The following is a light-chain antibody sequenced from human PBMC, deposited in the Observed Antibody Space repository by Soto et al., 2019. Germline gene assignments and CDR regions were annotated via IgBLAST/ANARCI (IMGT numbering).Light chain of an antibody. CDR1: SSNIGRNY. J-gene: IGLJ1*01. CDR2: END. Sequence: QSVLTQPPSVSAAPGQKVTMSCSGGSSNIGRNYVSWHQQVPGTAPKLLIYENDKRPSGVPDRFSGSKSGTSATLGITGLQTGDEADYYCGTWDSILSIFVFGTGTKVTV. CDR3: GTWDSILSIFV. V-gene: IGLV1-51*02.